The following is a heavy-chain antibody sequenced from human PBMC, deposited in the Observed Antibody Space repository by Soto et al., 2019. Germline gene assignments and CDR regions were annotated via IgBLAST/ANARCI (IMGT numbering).Heavy chain of an antibody. CDR1: GYIFSDYG. CDR2: ISGYSGNA. D-gene: IGHD4-17*01. CDR3: AKRTSGTTWGESDY. Sequence: QVHVMQSGAEVKKPGDSVKVSCKTSGYIFSDYGINWVRQAPGQGLEWMGWISGYSGNANLAQKFQGRVTMTTDKSTRTAYMELRRLISDDTAVYYCAKRTSGTTWGESDYWGQGTLVTVSS. V-gene: IGHV1-18*04. J-gene: IGHJ4*02.